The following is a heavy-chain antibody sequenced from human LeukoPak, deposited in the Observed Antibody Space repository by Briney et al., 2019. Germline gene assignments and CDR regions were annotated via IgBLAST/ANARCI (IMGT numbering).Heavy chain of an antibody. V-gene: IGHV3-7*01. J-gene: IGHJ4*02. Sequence: GGSLRLSCAASGFTFSHYWMSWVRQAPGKGLEWVANIKHDGNTKYYVDSVKGRFTISRDNAKNSLSLQMSSLRAEDSSVYYCARDTARGDFDYWGQGTLVAVSS. D-gene: IGHD6-25*01. CDR2: IKHDGNTK. CDR3: ARDTARGDFDY. CDR1: GFTFSHYW.